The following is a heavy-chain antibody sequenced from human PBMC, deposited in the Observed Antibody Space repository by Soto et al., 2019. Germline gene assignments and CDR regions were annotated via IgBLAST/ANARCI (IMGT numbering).Heavy chain of an antibody. CDR2: ISWYSGSI. Sequence: EVQLVESGGGLVQPGRSLRLSCAASGFTFDDYAMHWVRQAPGKGLEWVSGISWYSGSIGYADSVKGRFTISRDNGKNALYLQMNSLRAEDTALYYCAKDSTLRGWGGMDVWGQGTTVTVSS. CDR3: AKDSTLRGWGGMDV. J-gene: IGHJ6*02. V-gene: IGHV3-9*01. CDR1: GFTFDDYA. D-gene: IGHD3-16*01.